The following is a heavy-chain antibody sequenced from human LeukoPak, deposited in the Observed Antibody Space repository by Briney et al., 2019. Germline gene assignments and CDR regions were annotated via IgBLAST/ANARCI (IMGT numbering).Heavy chain of an antibody. CDR2: LSYDGSNK. J-gene: IGHJ4*02. V-gene: IGHV3-30*18. CDR3: AKDADIAAAAYYFDY. CDR1: AFTFSSYG. Sequence: GGSLRLSCAASAFTFSSYGMHWVRQAPGEGLEWVAVLSYDGSNKYYADSVKGRFTISRDNSKNTLYLQMNSLRAKDTAVYYCAKDADIAAAAYYFDYWGQGTLVTVSS. D-gene: IGHD6-13*01.